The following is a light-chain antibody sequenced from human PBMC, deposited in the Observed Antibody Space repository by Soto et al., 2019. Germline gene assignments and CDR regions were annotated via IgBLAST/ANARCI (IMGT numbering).Light chain of an antibody. Sequence: EIVLTQSPATLSLSPGERATLACRASQSVSSYLACYQQKPGQAPRLLIYDASNRATVTPTRFSGRGSWTNVTLTIRSLEPEDFAVYYGQQRSNCPGFTFGPGTKVDIK. V-gene: IGKV3-11*01. CDR2: DAS. CDR3: QQRSNCPGFT. J-gene: IGKJ3*01. CDR1: QSVSSY.